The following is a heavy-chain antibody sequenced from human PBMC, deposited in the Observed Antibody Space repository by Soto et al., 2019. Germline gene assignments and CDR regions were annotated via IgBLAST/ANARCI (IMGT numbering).Heavy chain of an antibody. V-gene: IGHV4-4*07. J-gene: IGHJ4*02. CDR1: GGSLNTFY. Sequence: ETLSLTFTVSGGSLNTFYLSWVRQPAGKGLEWIGRVFSSGSTSFNPSLESRVAISVDRSKNQLSLRLSSVNAADTAVYYCARDRLGSGSYDYRGQGTLVTVSS. D-gene: IGHD1-26*01. CDR3: ARDRLGSGSYDY. CDR2: VFSSGST.